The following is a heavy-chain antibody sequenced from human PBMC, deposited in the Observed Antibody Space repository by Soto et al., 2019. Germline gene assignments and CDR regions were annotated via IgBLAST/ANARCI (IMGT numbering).Heavy chain of an antibody. V-gene: IGHV4-39*07. CDR3: ARVLLVEYYYYYMDV. CDR2: IYYSGST. J-gene: IGHJ6*03. CDR1: GGSISSSSYY. Sequence: SETLSLTCTVSGGSISSSSYYWGWIRQPPGKGLEWIGSIYYSGSTNYNPSLKSRVTISVDTSKNQFSLKLSSVTAADTAVYYCARVLLVEYYYYYMDVWGKGTTVTVSS. D-gene: IGHD6-13*01.